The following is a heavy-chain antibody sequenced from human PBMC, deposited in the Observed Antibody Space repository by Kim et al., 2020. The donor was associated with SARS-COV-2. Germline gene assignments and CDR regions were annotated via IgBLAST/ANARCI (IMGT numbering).Heavy chain of an antibody. V-gene: IGHV4-39*01. J-gene: IGHJ4*02. D-gene: IGHD5-18*01. CDR2: VYYSGST. CDR1: GGSISSSSYY. CDR3: ASIGLWGDIDY. Sequence: SETLSLTCTVSGGSISSSSYYWGWIRQPPGKGLEWIGSVYYSGSTYYNPSLKSRVTISVDTSKNQFSLKLSSVTAADTAVYYCASIGLWGDIDYWGQGTLVTVSS.